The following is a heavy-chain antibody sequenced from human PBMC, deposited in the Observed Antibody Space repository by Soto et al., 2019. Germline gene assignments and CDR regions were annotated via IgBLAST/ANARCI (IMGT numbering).Heavy chain of an antibody. J-gene: IGHJ5*02. D-gene: IGHD6-13*01. CDR2: INPNNGVT. CDR3: ASDSKYGSSGLMDP. CDR1: GYTLTEYY. V-gene: IGHV1-2*02. Sequence: ASVKVSCKTSGYTLTEYYVFWVRQAPGQGREWMGWINPNNGVTKYAQRFRGRVTMTRDTSISTAYMEVSRLGSDDTAVYFCASDSKYGSSGLMDPWGQGXRVTVSS.